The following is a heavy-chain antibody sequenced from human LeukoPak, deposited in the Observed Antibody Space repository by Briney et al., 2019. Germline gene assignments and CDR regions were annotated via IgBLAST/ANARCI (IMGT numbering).Heavy chain of an antibody. D-gene: IGHD5-12*01. CDR1: GFTFSSYA. CDR3: AKARKNIVATIKDY. V-gene: IGHV3-23*01. Sequence: GGSLRLSCAASGFTFSSYAMSWVRLAPGKGLEWVSAISGSGGSTYYADSVKGRFTISRDNSKNTLYLQMNSLRAEDTAVYYCAKARKNIVATIKDYWGQGTLVTVSS. J-gene: IGHJ4*02. CDR2: ISGSGGST.